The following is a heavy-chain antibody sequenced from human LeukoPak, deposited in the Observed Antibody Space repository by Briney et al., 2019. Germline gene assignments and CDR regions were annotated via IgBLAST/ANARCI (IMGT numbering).Heavy chain of an antibody. Sequence: ASVKVSCKASGYTFTSYGISWVRQAPGQGLEWVGWISVYNGNTDYAQKLQGRVTMTTDTSTSTAYMELRSLRSDDTAVYYCARVISPGVGDYWGQGTLVTVSS. CDR2: ISVYNGNT. V-gene: IGHV1-18*01. J-gene: IGHJ4*02. CDR3: ARVISPGVGDY. CDR1: GYTFTSYG. D-gene: IGHD3-16*01.